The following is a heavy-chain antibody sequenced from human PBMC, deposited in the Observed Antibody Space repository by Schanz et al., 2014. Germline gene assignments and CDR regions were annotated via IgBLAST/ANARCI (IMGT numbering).Heavy chain of an antibody. D-gene: IGHD6-19*01. V-gene: IGHV3-33*06. Sequence: VQLVESGGGLVQPGGSLRLSCAGSGFSFSDYGMHWVRQAPGKGLEWVGVIWYDGSKTYYADSVRGRFTISRENSKNTLHLQMNSLRAEDTAVYHCAKDLPAVAVAPLMTGLYDSWGQGTLVTVSS. CDR1: GFSFSDYG. CDR3: AKDLPAVAVAPLMTGLYDS. J-gene: IGHJ4*02. CDR2: IWYDGSKT.